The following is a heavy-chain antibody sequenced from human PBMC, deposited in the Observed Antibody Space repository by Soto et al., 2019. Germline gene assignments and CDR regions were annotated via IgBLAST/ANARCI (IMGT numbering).Heavy chain of an antibody. CDR3: AREKVGTTFFDN. D-gene: IGHD1-1*01. CDR2: IYPSVSS. CDR1: CFAISRGYY. Sequence: PSETLSLTCSVSCFAISRGYYWSWVRQPPGKGLEWIGSIYPSVSSYHNPSLATRLRLSIDTSKNQFTLNLTSVTAADTALYFCAREKVGTTFFDNWGQGIKVTVSS. V-gene: IGHV4-38-2*02. J-gene: IGHJ4*02.